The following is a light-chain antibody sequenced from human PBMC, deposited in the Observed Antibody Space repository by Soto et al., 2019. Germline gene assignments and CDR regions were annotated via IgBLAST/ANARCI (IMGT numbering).Light chain of an antibody. CDR1: QRISSW. CDR2: DGS. V-gene: IGKV1-5*01. CDR3: QQYDSYPWT. Sequence: DIQMTRSPSSLSASVVDRFTITCRASQRISSWLAWYQQKPGKAPKFLIYDGSTLESGVPARFSGSGSGTEFTLTISSLQPDDFGTYFCQQYDSYPWTFGQGTKVE. J-gene: IGKJ1*01.